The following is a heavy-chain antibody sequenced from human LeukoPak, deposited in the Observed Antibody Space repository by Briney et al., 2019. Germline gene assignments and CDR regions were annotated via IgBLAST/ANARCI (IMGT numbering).Heavy chain of an antibody. Sequence: GSSVTVSCKVSGHTLSYLPMYWVRQAPGEGLEWMGGFDPENDERIYAQKFRGRVTMTEDTSTNKDYMELSSLSSDDTAVYYCAAEVTSIVPDYWGQGTLVTVSS. CDR1: GHTLSYLP. CDR2: FDPENDER. D-gene: IGHD2-21*02. J-gene: IGHJ4*02. V-gene: IGHV1-24*01. CDR3: AAEVTSIVPDY.